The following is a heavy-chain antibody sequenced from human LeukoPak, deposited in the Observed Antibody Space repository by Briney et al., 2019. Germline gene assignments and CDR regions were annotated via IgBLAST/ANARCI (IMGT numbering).Heavy chain of an antibody. J-gene: IGHJ4*02. CDR2: INPYNGDA. V-gene: IGHV1-18*01. CDR3: GEGDY. CDR1: GGTFSSYA. Sequence: ASVKVSCKASGGTFSSYAISWVRQAPGQGLEWMGRINPYNGDANYARKFQGRVTMTTDTSTATAYMELRSLRSDDTAVYYCGEGDYWGQGTLVTVSS.